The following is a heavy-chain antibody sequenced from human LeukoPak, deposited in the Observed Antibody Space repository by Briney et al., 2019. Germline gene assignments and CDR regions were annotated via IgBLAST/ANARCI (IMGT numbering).Heavy chain of an antibody. D-gene: IGHD6-13*01. J-gene: IGHJ4*02. Sequence: PSETLSLTCAVYGGSFSGYYWSWIRQPPGKGLEWIGEINHSGSTNYNPSLKSRVTISVDTSKNQFSLKLSSVTAADTAVYYCASHGYSSSWYYFDYWGQGTLSPSPQ. V-gene: IGHV4-34*01. CDR2: INHSGST. CDR3: ASHGYSSSWYYFDY. CDR1: GGSFSGYY.